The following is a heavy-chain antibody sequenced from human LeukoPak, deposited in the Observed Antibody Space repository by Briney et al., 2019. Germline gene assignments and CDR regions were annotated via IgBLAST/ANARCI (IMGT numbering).Heavy chain of an antibody. Sequence: SETLSHTCTVSGGSISRDGHYWSWIRQYPGKGLESIGSVSSSGTATYNPSLKSRVTISLDTSQNQFSLNLRSLTAADTAVYYCAREMVRDAFDIWGQGTMVTVSS. CDR3: AREMVRDAFDI. CDR1: GGSISRDGHY. D-gene: IGHD2-8*01. CDR2: VSSSGTA. V-gene: IGHV4-31*03. J-gene: IGHJ3*02.